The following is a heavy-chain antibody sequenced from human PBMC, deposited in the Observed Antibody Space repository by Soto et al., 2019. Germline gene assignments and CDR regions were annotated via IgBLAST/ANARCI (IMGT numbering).Heavy chain of an antibody. CDR1: GYTFTSYG. CDR3: LSDRATVAV. V-gene: IGHV1-18*01. Sequence: QVQLVQSGAEVKKPGASVKVSCKASGYTFTSYGLSWVRQAPGQGLAWMGWISAYNGNTNYAQKLQGRVTMTADTSTSTAYMELRSRRSDDTPVYYCLSDRATVAVWGQGPAVPVSS. J-gene: IGHJ6*02. CDR2: ISAYNGNT.